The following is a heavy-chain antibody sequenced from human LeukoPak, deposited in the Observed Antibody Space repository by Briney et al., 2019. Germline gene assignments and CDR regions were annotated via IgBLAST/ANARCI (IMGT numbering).Heavy chain of an antibody. Sequence: GESLKISCKGSGYSFTSYWVGWVRQMPGKGLEWMGIIYPGDSDTRYSPSFRGQVTISADKSSSTAYLLWSSLKASDTAMYYCARAYVGTIDYWGQGTLVTVSS. CDR2: IYPGDSDT. CDR1: GYSFTSYW. J-gene: IGHJ4*02. D-gene: IGHD4-23*01. CDR3: ARAYVGTIDY. V-gene: IGHV5-51*01.